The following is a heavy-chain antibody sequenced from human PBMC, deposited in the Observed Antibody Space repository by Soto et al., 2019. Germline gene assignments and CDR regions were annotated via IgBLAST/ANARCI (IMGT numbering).Heavy chain of an antibody. D-gene: IGHD3-10*01. CDR2: IYYSGST. V-gene: IGHV4-31*03. Sequence: SETLSLTCTVSGGSISSGGYYWSWIRQHPGKGLEWIGYIYYSGSTYYNPSLKSRVTISVDTSKNQFSLKLSSVTAADTAVYYCARQGGIGYGSGSYYNWFDPWGQGTLVTVSS. J-gene: IGHJ5*02. CDR1: GGSISSGGYY. CDR3: ARQGGIGYGSGSYYNWFDP.